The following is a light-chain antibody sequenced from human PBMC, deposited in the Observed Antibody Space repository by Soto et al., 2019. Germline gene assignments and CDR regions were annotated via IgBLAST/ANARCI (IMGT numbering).Light chain of an antibody. Sequence: QSALTQPASVSGSPGQSIAVSCTGTSSEIGGYNYVSWYQHHPGKAPKLMIYDVSNRPSGVFNRFSGSKSGYTASLTISGLQAEDEADYYCSSHSSTSTYVFGTGTKVTVL. CDR2: DVS. CDR1: SSEIGGYNY. J-gene: IGLJ1*01. V-gene: IGLV2-14*03. CDR3: SSHSSTSTYV.